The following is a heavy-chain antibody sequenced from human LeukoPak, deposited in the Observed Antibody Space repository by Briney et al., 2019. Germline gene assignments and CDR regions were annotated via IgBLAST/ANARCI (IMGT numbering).Heavy chain of an antibody. J-gene: IGHJ4*02. CDR3: AKARKAYGGNLDFDY. D-gene: IGHD4-17*01. CDR2: ISGSGGST. V-gene: IGHV3-23*01. Sequence: PGGSLRLSCAASGFTFSSYAMSWVRQAPGKGLEWVSAISGSGGSTYYADSVKGRFTISRDNSKNTLYLQMNSLRAEDTAVYYCAKARKAYGGNLDFDYWGQGTLVTVSS. CDR1: GFTFSSYA.